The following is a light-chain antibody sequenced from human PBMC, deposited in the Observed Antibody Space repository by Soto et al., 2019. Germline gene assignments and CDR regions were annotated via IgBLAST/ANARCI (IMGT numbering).Light chain of an antibody. CDR3: QQYGSSWT. CDR2: GAS. Sequence: IVLTQSQGTLSLSPGERATLSCRASQSVSSSYLAWYQQKPGQAPRLLIYGASSRATGIPDRFSGSGSGTDFTLTISRLEPEDFAVYYCQQYGSSWTFGQGTKVDIK. CDR1: QSVSSSY. V-gene: IGKV3-20*01. J-gene: IGKJ1*01.